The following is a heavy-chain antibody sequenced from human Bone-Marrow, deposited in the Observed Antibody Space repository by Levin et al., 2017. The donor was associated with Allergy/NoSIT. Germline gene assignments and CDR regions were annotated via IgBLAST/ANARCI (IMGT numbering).Heavy chain of an antibody. CDR2: ISGSGAGT. J-gene: IGHJ4*02. V-gene: IGHV3-23*01. CDR1: GFTFRTYA. D-gene: IGHD6-19*01. Sequence: GESLKISCAASGFTFRTYAMSWVRQAPGKGLEWLSGISGSGAGTFHADPVKGRFNISKDNSKNMVYLQLNSLRVEDTAVYYCAKVGSGWFRNKLDSWGQGTLVTVSS. CDR3: AKVGSGWFRNKLDS.